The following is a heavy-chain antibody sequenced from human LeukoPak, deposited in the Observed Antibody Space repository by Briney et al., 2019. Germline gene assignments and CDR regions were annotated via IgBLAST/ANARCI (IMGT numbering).Heavy chain of an antibody. CDR1: GFTFSSYR. Sequence: GGSLRLSCAASGFTFSSYRMNWVRQAPGKGLEWVSYISSSSSTIYYADSVKGRFTISRDNAKNSLYLQMNSLRAEDTAVYYCARDGAFDYWGQGTLVTVSS. J-gene: IGHJ4*02. D-gene: IGHD3-16*01. V-gene: IGHV3-48*04. CDR2: ISSSSSTI. CDR3: ARDGAFDY.